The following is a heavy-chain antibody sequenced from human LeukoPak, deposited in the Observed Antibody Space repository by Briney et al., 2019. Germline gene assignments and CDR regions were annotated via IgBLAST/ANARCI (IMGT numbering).Heavy chain of an antibody. Sequence: GGSLRLSCAASGFTFSSYAMSWVRQAPGKGLEWVSAISGSGGSTYYADSVKGRFTISRDNSKNTPYLQMNSLRAEDTAVYYCAKVDRVGTVTTYDYWGQGTLVTVSS. J-gene: IGHJ4*02. D-gene: IGHD4-17*01. CDR2: ISGSGGST. CDR3: AKVDRVGTVTTYDY. CDR1: GFTFSSYA. V-gene: IGHV3-23*01.